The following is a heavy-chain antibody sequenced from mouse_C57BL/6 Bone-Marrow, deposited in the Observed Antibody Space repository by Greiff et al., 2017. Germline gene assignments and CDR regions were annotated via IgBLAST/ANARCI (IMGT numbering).Heavy chain of an antibody. Sequence: EVQLQQSGAELVRPGASVKLSCTASGFNIKDDYMHWVKQRPEQGLEWIGWIDPENGDTEYASKFQGKATITADTSSNTAYLQHSSLTSEDTAVYYCTSGVWDYWGQGTTLTVSS. CDR1: GFNIKDDY. CDR2: IDPENGDT. D-gene: IGHD2-10*02. CDR3: TSGVWDY. V-gene: IGHV14-4*01. J-gene: IGHJ2*01.